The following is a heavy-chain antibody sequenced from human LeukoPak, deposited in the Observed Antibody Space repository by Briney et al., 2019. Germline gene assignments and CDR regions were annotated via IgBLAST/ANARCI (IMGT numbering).Heavy chain of an antibody. CDR2: IYYTGST. Sequence: SETLSLTCTVSGGSISSYYWSWIRQPPGKGLEWIGYIYYTGSTNYSPSLKSRVTVSVDTSKNQFSLKLSSVTAEDTAVYYCARHGRSGYSIDWPALDYWGQGSLVTVSS. CDR3: ARHGRSGYSIDWPALDY. V-gene: IGHV4-59*08. J-gene: IGHJ4*02. D-gene: IGHD5-18*01. CDR1: GGSISSYY.